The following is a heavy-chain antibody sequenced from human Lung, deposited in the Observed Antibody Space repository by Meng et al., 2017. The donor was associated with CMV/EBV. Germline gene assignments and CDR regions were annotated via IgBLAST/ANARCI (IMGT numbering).Heavy chain of an antibody. J-gene: IGHJ4*02. V-gene: IGHV3-23*01. CDR3: AKAFSSSWYREYYDY. CDR1: GFTFNSSA. D-gene: IGHD6-13*01. CDR2: ITASGGST. Sequence: GESXRLSCAASGFTFNSSAMSWVRQAPGKGLEWVSAITASGGSTYHADSVRGRFTISRDNSKNTLYLQLNSLRVEDTAVYYCAKAFSSSWYREYYDYWGQGTLVTVSS.